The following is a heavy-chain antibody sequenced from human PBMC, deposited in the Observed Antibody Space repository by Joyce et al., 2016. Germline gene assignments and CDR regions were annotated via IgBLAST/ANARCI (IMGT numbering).Heavy chain of an antibody. D-gene: IGHD2-2*01. CDR2: ISYDGRNK. Sequence: QVQLVESGGGVVQPGMSLRLSCAASGFTFSIYGMHWVRQAPGKGLEWVAVISYDGRNKHYRASVKGRFTISRDNSKNTLYLQMNDLRAEDTAVYYCAKFFMSATPSPNDAFDIWGQGTMVTVSS. CDR3: AKFFMSATPSPNDAFDI. V-gene: IGHV3-30*18. CDR1: GFTFSIYG. J-gene: IGHJ3*02.